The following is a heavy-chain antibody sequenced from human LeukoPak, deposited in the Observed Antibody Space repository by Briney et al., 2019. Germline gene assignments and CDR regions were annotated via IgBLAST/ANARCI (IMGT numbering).Heavy chain of an antibody. CDR3: ASCYYDSSGYYYFDY. D-gene: IGHD3-22*01. J-gene: IGHJ4*02. CDR2: IKPSSGAT. V-gene: IGHV1-2*02. CDR1: GYTFSGHY. Sequence: EASVKVSCKASGYTFSGHYMHWVRQAPGQGLEWMGWIKPSSGATNYAQKFRGRVTMTRDTSNRTSYMELSRLRSDDTALYYCASCYYDSSGYYYFDYRGQGTLVTVSS.